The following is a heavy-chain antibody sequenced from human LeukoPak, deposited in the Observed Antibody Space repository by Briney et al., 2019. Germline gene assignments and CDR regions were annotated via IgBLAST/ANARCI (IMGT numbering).Heavy chain of an antibody. Sequence: PSETLSLTCAVYGGSFSGYYWSWIRQPPGKGLEWIGEINHSGSTNYNPSLKSRVTISVDTSKNQFSLKLSSVTAADTAVYYCARADIVVVVAATEAFDIWGQGTMVTASS. CDR1: GGSFSGYY. CDR3: ARADIVVVVAATEAFDI. J-gene: IGHJ3*02. D-gene: IGHD2-15*01. V-gene: IGHV4-34*01. CDR2: INHSGST.